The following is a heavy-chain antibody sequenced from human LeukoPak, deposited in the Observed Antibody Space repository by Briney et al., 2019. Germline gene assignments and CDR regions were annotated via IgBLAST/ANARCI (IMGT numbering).Heavy chain of an antibody. CDR2: IFPDDSDT. J-gene: IGHJ4*02. CDR3: ARPKSSAWAPLDI. V-gene: IGHV5-51*01. CDR1: GYSFTTYW. Sequence: GEPLKISCKGSGYSFTTYWIGWVRQMPGKGLEWMGVIFPDDSDTRYSPSFQGQVTMSVDKSISTAYLQWSSLKASDSAMYYCARPKSSAWAPLDIWGQGTLVTVSS. D-gene: IGHD6-19*01.